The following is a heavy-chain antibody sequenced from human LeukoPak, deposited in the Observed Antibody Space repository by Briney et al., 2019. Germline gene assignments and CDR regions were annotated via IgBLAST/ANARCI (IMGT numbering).Heavy chain of an antibody. J-gene: IGHJ5*02. CDR1: GFTFSSYG. Sequence: GGSLRLSCVASGFTFSSYGMHWVRQAPGKGLEWVAVIWYDGSKEDYADSVKGRFTISRDNPKNIVWLQMNSLRAEDTAVYYCARAYYGDGAWGQGTLVTVSS. V-gene: IGHV3-33*01. CDR2: IWYDGSKE. D-gene: IGHD4-17*01. CDR3: ARAYYGDGA.